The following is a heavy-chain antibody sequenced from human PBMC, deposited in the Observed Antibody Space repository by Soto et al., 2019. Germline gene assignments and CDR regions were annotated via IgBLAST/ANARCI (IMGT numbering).Heavy chain of an antibody. CDR3: AGGRGGSYYGYPVQFDC. CDR1: GYTFTSYG. Sequence: QVQLVQSGAEVKKPGASVKVSCKASGYTFTSYGISWVRQAPGQGLEWMGWISAYNGNTNYAQKLQGRVTMTTDTSTSTGYMELGSLRSDDTAVYYCAGGRGGSYYGYPVQFDCWGQGTLVTVSS. CDR2: ISAYNGNT. D-gene: IGHD1-26*01. J-gene: IGHJ4*02. V-gene: IGHV1-18*01.